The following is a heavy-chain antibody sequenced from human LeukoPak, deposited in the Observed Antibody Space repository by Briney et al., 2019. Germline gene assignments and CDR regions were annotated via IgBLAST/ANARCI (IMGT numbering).Heavy chain of an antibody. J-gene: IGHJ5*02. D-gene: IGHD2-2*01. V-gene: IGHV4-39*01. CDR3: ARVHVVPAATMYNWFDP. Sequence: SETLSLTCTVSGGSISSSSYYWGWIRQPPGKGLEWIGSIYYSGSTYYNPSLKSRVTISVDTSKNQFSLELSSVTAADTAVYYCARVHVVPAATMYNWFDPWGQGTLVTVSS. CDR1: GGSISSSSYY. CDR2: IYYSGST.